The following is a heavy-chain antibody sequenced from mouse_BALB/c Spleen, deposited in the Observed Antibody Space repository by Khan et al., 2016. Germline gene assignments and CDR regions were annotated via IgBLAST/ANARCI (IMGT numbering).Heavy chain of an antibody. CDR3: ATTVVAPRFAY. Sequence: EVQLQESGPGLVKPSQSLSLTCTVTGYSITSDYAWNWIRQSPGNKLEWMGYISYSGSTSYNPSLQSRISITRATSKNQFFLQLNSATSEYTATYYCATTVVAPRFAYWGQGTLVTVSS. CDR1: GYSITSDYA. V-gene: IGHV3-2*02. D-gene: IGHD1-1*01. J-gene: IGHJ3*01. CDR2: ISYSGST.